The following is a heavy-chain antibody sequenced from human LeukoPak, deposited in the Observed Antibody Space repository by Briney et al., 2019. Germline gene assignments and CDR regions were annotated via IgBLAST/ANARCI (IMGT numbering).Heavy chain of an antibody. CDR3: ARDDYYYGMDV. CDR1: GGSISSGGYS. J-gene: IGHJ6*04. CDR2: IYHSGST. Sequence: SETLSLTCAVSGGSISSGGYSWSWIRQPPGKGLEWIGYIYHSGSTYYNPSPKSRVTISVDRSKNQFSLKLSSVTAADTAVYYCARDDYYYGMDVWGKGTTVTVSS. V-gene: IGHV4-30-2*01.